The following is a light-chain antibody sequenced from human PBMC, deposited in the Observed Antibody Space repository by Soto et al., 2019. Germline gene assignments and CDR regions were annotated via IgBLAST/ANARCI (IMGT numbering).Light chain of an antibody. CDR1: QSISSW. CDR2: DAS. J-gene: IGKJ3*01. CDR3: QQYNSYPIP. Sequence: DIQMTQSPSTLSASVGDRVTITCRASQSISSWLAWYQQKPGKAPKLLIYDASSLESGVPSRFSGSGSGTEFTLTISSLQPDDFATYYCQQYNSYPIPFGPGTKVDIK. V-gene: IGKV1-5*01.